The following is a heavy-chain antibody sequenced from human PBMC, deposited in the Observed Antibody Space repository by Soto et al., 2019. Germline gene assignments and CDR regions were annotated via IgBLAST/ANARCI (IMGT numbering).Heavy chain of an antibody. CDR1: GGSFSGYY. Sequence: SETLSLTCAVYGGSFSGYYWSWIRQPPGKGLEWIGEINHSGSTNYNPSLKSRVTISVDTSKNQFSLKLSSVTAADTAVYYCARLHKHLGVATPRLDYWGQGTLVTVSS. J-gene: IGHJ4*02. CDR2: INHSGST. D-gene: IGHD5-12*01. V-gene: IGHV4-34*01. CDR3: ARLHKHLGVATPRLDY.